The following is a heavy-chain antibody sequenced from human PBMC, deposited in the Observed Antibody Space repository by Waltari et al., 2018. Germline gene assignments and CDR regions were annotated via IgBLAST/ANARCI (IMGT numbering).Heavy chain of an antibody. CDR3: ARGGSSYGVFDAFDI. Sequence: ANYAQKFQGRVTITADESTSTAYMELSSLRSEDTAVYYCARGGSSYGVFDAFDIWGQGTMVTVSS. CDR2: A. V-gene: IGHV1-69*01. D-gene: IGHD6-6*01. J-gene: IGHJ3*02.